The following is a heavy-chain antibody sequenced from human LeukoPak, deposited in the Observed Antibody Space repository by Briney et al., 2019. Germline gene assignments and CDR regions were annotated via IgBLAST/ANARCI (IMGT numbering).Heavy chain of an antibody. CDR2: INHSGST. Sequence: PSETLSLTCAVYGGSFSGYYWSWIRQPPGKGLEWIGEINHSGSTNYNPSLKSRVTISVDTSKNQFSLKLSSVTAADTAVYYCARPGGYCSSTSCNYYYYYMDVWGTGTTVTVSS. J-gene: IGHJ6*03. D-gene: IGHD2-2*01. V-gene: IGHV4-34*01. CDR3: ARPGGYCSSTSCNYYYYYMDV. CDR1: GGSFSGYY.